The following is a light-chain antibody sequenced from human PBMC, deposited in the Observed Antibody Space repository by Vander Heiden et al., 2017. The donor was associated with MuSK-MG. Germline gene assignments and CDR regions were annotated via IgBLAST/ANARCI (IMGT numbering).Light chain of an antibody. CDR1: QSISSW. CDR3: QQDNSYPYT. J-gene: IGKJ2*01. CDR2: KAS. Sequence: DIQMTQSPSTLSASVGDRVTITCRASQSISSWLTSYQQKPGKAPKLLIYKASSLESRVPSRFSGSGSGTEFTLTISSLQPYDFATYYCQQDNSYPYTFGQGTKVEIK. V-gene: IGKV1-5*03.